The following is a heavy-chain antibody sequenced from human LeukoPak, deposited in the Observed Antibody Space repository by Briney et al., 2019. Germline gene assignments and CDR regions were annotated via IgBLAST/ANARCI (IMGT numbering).Heavy chain of an antibody. J-gene: IGHJ4*02. CDR1: GFTFSNYD. D-gene: IGHD2-15*01. Sequence: GGSLRLSCENSGFTFSNYDMHWVHQATGKGLEWVSAIGTAGDTYYQGSVRGRFTMSRENAKNSLYLQMNSLTAGDTAVYYCARGADTHFDYWGQGILVTVSS. V-gene: IGHV3-13*04. CDR3: ARGADTHFDY. CDR2: IGTAGDT.